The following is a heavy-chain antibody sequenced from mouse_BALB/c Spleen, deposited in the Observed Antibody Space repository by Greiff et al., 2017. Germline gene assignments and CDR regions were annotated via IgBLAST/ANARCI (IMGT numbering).Heavy chain of an antibody. CDR2: IWAGGST. J-gene: IGHJ4*01. V-gene: IGHV2-9*02. D-gene: IGHD2-2*01. CDR1: GFSLTSYG. CDR3: ARYYGYDDYAMDY. Sequence: QVQLKESGPGLVAPSQSLSITCTVSGFSLTSYGVHWVRQPPGKGLEWLGVIWAGGSTNYNSALMSRLSISKDNSKSQVFLKMNSLQTDDTAMYYCARYYGYDDYAMDYWGQGTSVTVSS.